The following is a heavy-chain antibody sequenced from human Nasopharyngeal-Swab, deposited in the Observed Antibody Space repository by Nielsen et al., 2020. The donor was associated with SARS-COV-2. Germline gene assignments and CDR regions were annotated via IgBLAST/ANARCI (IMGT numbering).Heavy chain of an antibody. Sequence: SVKVSCKASGVTFTTSAVQWVRQARAQRLEWIGWIVVGSGNTNYAQKFQERVTITRDMSTSTAYMELSSLRSEDTAVYYCAAGSAYYDSSDNTFDYWGQGTLVTVSS. CDR1: GVTFTTSA. CDR3: AAGSAYYDSSDNTFDY. CDR2: IVVGSGNT. V-gene: IGHV1-58*01. D-gene: IGHD3-22*01. J-gene: IGHJ4*02.